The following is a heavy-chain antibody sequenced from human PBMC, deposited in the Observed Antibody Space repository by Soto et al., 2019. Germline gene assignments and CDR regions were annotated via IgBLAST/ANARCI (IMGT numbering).Heavy chain of an antibody. V-gene: IGHV1-3*01. CDR3: ARGGLALMDV. D-gene: IGHD3-16*01. CDR1: GYTFTSYA. Sequence: QVQLVQSGAEVKKPGASVKVSCKASGYTFTSYAMHWVRQAPGQRLEWMGWINAGNGKTKYSQKFEGRVTITRDKPGGTAYMELSTLRSEDTAVYYCARGGLALMDVWGQGTTVTVSS. J-gene: IGHJ6*02. CDR2: INAGNGKT.